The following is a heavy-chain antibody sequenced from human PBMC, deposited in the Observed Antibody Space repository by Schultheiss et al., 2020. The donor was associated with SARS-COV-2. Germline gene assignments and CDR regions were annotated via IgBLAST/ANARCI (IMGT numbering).Heavy chain of an antibody. CDR2: INHSGST. Sequence: SETLSLTCAVYGGSFSGYYWSWSRQPPRKGLEWSGEINHSGSTNYNPSLKIRVTISVDTSKHQFPLKLSCVTAADTAVYYCASVVQLPLPRYYYYYNMDVWGKGTTVTVSS. J-gene: IGHJ6*03. CDR3: ASVVQLPLPRYYYYYNMDV. V-gene: IGHV4-34*01. CDR1: GGSFSGYY. D-gene: IGHD5-18*01.